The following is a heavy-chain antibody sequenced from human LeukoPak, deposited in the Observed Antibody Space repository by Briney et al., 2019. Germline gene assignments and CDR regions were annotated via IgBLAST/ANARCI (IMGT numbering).Heavy chain of an antibody. Sequence: RSGGSLRLSCAASGFIFSNYGMNWVRQSPGKGLEWVSSISGSGDTTNYADSMKGRFTISRDNSKNTLYLQMNSLRAEDTAVYYCARGLSYGYEYQLDYFDYWGQGTLVTVSS. CDR2: ISGSGDTT. V-gene: IGHV3-23*01. CDR1: GFIFSNYG. D-gene: IGHD5-18*01. CDR3: ARGLSYGYEYQLDYFDY. J-gene: IGHJ4*02.